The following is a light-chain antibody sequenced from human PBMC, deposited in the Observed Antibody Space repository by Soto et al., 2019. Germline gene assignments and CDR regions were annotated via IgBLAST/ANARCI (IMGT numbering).Light chain of an antibody. V-gene: IGLV2-23*01. CDR3: SSYAGSTTYVV. J-gene: IGLJ2*01. CDR1: NSDVGSYNL. CDR2: EDT. Sequence: QSVLTQPASVSGSPGQSITISCTGTNSDVGSYNLVSWYQQHPGKAPKLMIYEDTKRPSGVSNRFSGSKSGNTASLTISGLQAEDEADYYCSSYAGSTTYVVFGGGTKVTVL.